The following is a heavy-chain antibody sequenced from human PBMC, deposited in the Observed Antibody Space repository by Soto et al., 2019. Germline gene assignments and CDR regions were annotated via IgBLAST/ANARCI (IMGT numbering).Heavy chain of an antibody. D-gene: IGHD3-16*02. Sequence: EVQLVETGGGLIQPGGSLRLSCAASGFTVSSNYMSWVRQAPGKGLEWVSVIYSGGSTYYADSVKGRFTISRDNSKNTLYLQMNSLRAEDTAVYYCAREARGDYVWGSYPSAFDIWGQGTMVTVSS. CDR3: AREARGDYVWGSYPSAFDI. CDR1: GFTVSSNY. V-gene: IGHV3-53*02. J-gene: IGHJ3*02. CDR2: IYSGGST.